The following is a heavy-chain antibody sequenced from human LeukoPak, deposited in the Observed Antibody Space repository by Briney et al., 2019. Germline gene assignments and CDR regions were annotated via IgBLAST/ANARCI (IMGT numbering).Heavy chain of an antibody. CDR3: ARDQDGSSHLGY. Sequence: PGGSLRLSCAASGFTFSSYGMHWVRQAPGKGLEWVAVIWYDGSNKYYADSVKGRFTISRDNSKNTLYLQMNSLRAEDTAVYYCARDQDGSSHLGYWGQGTLVTVSS. CDR1: GFTFSSYG. J-gene: IGHJ4*02. D-gene: IGHD1-26*01. CDR2: IWYDGSNK. V-gene: IGHV3-33*01.